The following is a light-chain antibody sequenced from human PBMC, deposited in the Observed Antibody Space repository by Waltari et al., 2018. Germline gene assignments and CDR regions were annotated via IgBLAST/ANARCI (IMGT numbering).Light chain of an antibody. CDR2: TNN. V-gene: IGLV1-44*01. J-gene: IGLJ1*01. Sequence: QSVLTQPPSASGTPGQRVTIPCSGSSSNIGSNTANWYQQLPGTAPKLLIYTNNQRPSGVPDRFSGSKSGTSASLAISGLQSGDEADYYCAAWDDSLRGYVFGTGTKVTVL. CDR1: SSNIGSNT. CDR3: AAWDDSLRGYV.